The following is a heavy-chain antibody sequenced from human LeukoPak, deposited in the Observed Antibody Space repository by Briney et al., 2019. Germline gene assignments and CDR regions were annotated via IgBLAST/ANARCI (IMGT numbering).Heavy chain of an antibody. D-gene: IGHD6-19*01. V-gene: IGHV3-48*01. CDR3: ARDPKWLVLPFDY. J-gene: IGHJ4*02. CDR2: ISSSSSTI. Sequence: GGSLRLSCAASGFTFSSYSMNWVRQAPGKGLEWVSYISSSSSTIYYADSVKGRFTISRDNAKNSLYLQMNSLRAEDTAVYYCARDPKWLVLPFDYWGQGTLVTVSS. CDR1: GFTFSSYS.